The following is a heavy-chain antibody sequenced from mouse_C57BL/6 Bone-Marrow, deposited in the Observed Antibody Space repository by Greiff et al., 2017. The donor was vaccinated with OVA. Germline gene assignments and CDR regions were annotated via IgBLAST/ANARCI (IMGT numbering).Heavy chain of an antibody. J-gene: IGHJ1*03. CDR3: NLNYYGSSYVRYFDV. Sequence: EVQLQQSGTVLARPGASVKMSCKTSGYTFTSYWMHWVKQRPGQGLEWIGAIYPGNSDTSYNQKFKGKANLTAVTSASTAYMELSSLTNEDSAVYYCNLNYYGSSYVRYFDVWGTGTTVTVSS. V-gene: IGHV1-5*01. CDR2: IYPGNSDT. CDR1: GYTFTSYW. D-gene: IGHD1-1*01.